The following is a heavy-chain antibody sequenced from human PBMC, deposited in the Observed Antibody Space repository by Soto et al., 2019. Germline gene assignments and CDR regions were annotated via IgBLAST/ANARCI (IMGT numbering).Heavy chain of an antibody. CDR3: AGGRGVVTAINWFDP. V-gene: IGHV1-69*01. J-gene: IGHJ5*02. CDR2: IIPIFGTA. D-gene: IGHD2-21*02. CDR1: GGTFSSYA. Sequence: QVQLVQSWAEVKKPGSSVKVSCKASGGTFSSYAISWVLQAPGQGLEWMGGIIPIFGTANYAQKFQGRVTITADESPSAAYMELSSLRSEDTAVYYCAGGRGVVTAINWFDPWGKGTLVTVSS.